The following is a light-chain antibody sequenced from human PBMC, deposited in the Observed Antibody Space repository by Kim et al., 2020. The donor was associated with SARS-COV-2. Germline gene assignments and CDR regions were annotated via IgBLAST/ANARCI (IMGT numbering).Light chain of an antibody. V-gene: IGKV1-39*01. Sequence: SVGDRVTITCRASQSISSYLNWYQQKPGKAPKLLIYAASSLQSGVPSRFSGSGSGTDFTLTISSLQPEDFATYYCQQSYSTPPLTFGQGTRLEIK. CDR1: QSISSY. CDR2: AAS. J-gene: IGKJ5*01. CDR3: QQSYSTPPLT.